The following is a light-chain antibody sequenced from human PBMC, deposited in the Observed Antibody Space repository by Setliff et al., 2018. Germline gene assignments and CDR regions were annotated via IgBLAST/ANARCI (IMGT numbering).Light chain of an antibody. J-gene: IGLJ1*01. V-gene: IGLV2-14*01. CDR3: GSYARSSAPYV. CDR1: SSDVGAYNY. CDR2: AVN. Sequence: AQPASVSGYPGQSITISCAGTSSDVGAYNYVSWYQQNPGKAPKLLIYAVNNRPSGVSDRFSGSKSGNTASLTISGLQAEDEADYYCGSYARSSAPYVFGTWTKV.